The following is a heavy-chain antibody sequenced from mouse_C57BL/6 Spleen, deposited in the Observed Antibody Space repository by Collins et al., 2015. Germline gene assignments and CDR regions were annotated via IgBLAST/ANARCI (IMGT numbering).Heavy chain of an antibody. D-gene: IGHD2-3*01. J-gene: IGHJ4*01. V-gene: IGHV9-3-1*01. CDR1: GYTFTNYG. CDR2: INTYTGEP. Sequence: QIQLVQSGPELKKPGETVKISCKASGYTFTNYGMNWVKQAPGKGLKWMGWINTYTGEPTYADDFKGRFAFSLETSASTAYLQINNLKNEDTATYFCARWLLRGYAMDYWGQGTSVTVSS. CDR3: ARWLLRGYAMDY.